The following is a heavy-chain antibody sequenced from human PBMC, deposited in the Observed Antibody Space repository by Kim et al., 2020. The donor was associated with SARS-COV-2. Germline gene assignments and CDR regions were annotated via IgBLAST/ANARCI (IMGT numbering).Heavy chain of an antibody. V-gene: IGHV3-30-3*01. CDR2: ISYYGSKK. CDR3: ARDKRIQLWSNSYFDY. CDR1: GVIFCSYA. Sequence: GGSLRLSCAASGVIFCSYAMRWVVRAPGKGREWVAVISYYGSKKSYPDFFQRRFTIPRDNSRNTLYLQMKSLRAEDRAVYYWARDKRIQLWSNSYFDYWGQGTLVTVSS. D-gene: IGHD5-18*01. J-gene: IGHJ4*02.